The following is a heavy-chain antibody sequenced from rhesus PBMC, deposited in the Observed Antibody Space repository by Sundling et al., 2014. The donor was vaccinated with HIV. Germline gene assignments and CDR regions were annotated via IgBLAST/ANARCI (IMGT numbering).Heavy chain of an antibody. D-gene: IGHD1-1*01. J-gene: IGHJ4*01. CDR3: ASSPGWNYPLKY. Sequence: QVQLQESGPAVVKPSETLSLTCVVSGGSFISGHWWSWIRQSPRKGLEWIGGIYGSGGSTEHNPSLKSRVTISTDTSKNQFSLKLSSVTAADTAVYYCASSPGWNYPLKYWGQGVLVTVSS. CDR2: IYGSGGST. V-gene: IGHV4-93*01. CDR1: GGSFISGHW.